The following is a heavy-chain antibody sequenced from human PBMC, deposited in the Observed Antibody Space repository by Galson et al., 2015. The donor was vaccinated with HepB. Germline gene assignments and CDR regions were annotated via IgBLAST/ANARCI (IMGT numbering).Heavy chain of an antibody. CDR3: AKDRSYIPGILGGAFDI. D-gene: IGHD1-26*01. Sequence: SLRLSCAASGFTFDDYAMHWVRQAPGKGLEWVSGISWNSGNIGYAGSVKGRLTISRDNAKNSLYLQMNSLRAEDTALYYCAKDRSYIPGILGGAFDIWDQGTMVTVSS. CDR1: GFTFDDYA. V-gene: IGHV3-9*01. J-gene: IGHJ3*02. CDR2: ISWNSGNI.